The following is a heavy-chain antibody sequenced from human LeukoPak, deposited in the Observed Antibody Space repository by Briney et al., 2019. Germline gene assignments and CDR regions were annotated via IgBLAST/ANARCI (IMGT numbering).Heavy chain of an antibody. CDR3: ARERVGFDSSGRGPRFDC. D-gene: IGHD3-22*01. CDR1: GGSISNYY. Sequence: SETLSLTCTVSGGSISNYYWSWIRQPAGKGLEWIGRIYSSGITNYNLSLSSRATISVDMSKNQLSLRLRSVTAADTAVYFCARERVGFDSSGRGPRFDCWGQGTLVTVSS. CDR2: IYSSGIT. V-gene: IGHV4-4*07. J-gene: IGHJ4*02.